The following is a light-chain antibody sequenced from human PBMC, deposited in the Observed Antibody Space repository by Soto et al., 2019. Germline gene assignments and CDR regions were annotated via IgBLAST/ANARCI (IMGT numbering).Light chain of an antibody. J-gene: IGKJ1*01. Sequence: EIVMTQSPATLAVSPGDTVTLCCRASQSLRGNLAWYQQKPGQAPRLFIFRASSRATGLPARFSASGSGTEFTLTISDLQSEDFAVYYCQQYSKWPPWTFGPGTKGDIK. CDR2: RAS. CDR3: QQYSKWPPWT. V-gene: IGKV3-15*01. CDR1: QSLRGN.